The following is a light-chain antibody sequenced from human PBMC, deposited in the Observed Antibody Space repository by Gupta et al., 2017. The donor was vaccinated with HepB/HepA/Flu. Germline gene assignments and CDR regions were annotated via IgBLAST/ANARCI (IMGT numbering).Light chain of an antibody. CDR1: QSVSSSS. V-gene: IGKV3-20*01. J-gene: IGKJ1*01. CDR2: GVS. CDR3: QQYGSLPRT. Sequence: IVLTQSPGTLSLSPGERATLSCRASQSVSSSSLAWYQQKPGQAPRLLIYGVSTRATGIPDRFSGTGSGTDFTLTISRLEPEDFAVYYCQQYGSLPRTFGQGTKVEVK.